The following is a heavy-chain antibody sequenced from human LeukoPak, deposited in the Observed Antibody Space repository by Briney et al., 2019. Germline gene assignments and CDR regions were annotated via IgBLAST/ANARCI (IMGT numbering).Heavy chain of an antibody. CDR2: ISGSGGST. V-gene: IGHV3-23*01. CDR1: GFIFSNYA. D-gene: IGHD2-2*01. J-gene: IGHJ4*02. Sequence: GGSLRLSCVVSGFIFSNYAMTWVRQAPGKGLEWVSVISGSGGSTYYADSVKGRFTISRDNSQNTLYLQMNSLRTEGTAVYYCAKDTYCSSTGCYRGYFDYWGQGTLVTVSS. CDR3: AKDTYCSSTGCYRGYFDY.